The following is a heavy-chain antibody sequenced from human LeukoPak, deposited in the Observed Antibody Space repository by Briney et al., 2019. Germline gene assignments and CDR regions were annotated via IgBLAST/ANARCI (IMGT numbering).Heavy chain of an antibody. Sequence: ASVKVSCKASGYSFTGYHMHWVRQAPGQSLEWMGWMNSNSGGTKYAQKFQGRVTMTRDTSISTAYMELSRLSSDDTAVYYCARDTVTAPGGYFDYWGQGTLVTVSS. J-gene: IGHJ4*02. D-gene: IGHD4-17*01. CDR2: MNSNSGGT. CDR3: ARDTVTAPGGYFDY. CDR1: GYSFTGYH. V-gene: IGHV1-2*02.